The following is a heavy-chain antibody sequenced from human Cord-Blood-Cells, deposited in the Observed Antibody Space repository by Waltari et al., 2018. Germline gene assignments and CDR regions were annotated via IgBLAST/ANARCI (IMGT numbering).Heavy chain of an antibody. J-gene: IGHJ4*02. V-gene: IGHV3-74*01. CDR2: IKSDGSST. D-gene: IGHD6-13*01. CDR1: GFTFSSTW. Sequence: EVQLVESGGGLVQPGGSLSLSCAPSGFTFSSTWMHWVGQAPGKGLVWVSRIKSDGSSTSYADSVKGRFTISRDNAKNTLYLQMNSLRAEDTAVYYCARDVGIAAAGDYWGQGTLVTVSS. CDR3: ARDVGIAAAGDY.